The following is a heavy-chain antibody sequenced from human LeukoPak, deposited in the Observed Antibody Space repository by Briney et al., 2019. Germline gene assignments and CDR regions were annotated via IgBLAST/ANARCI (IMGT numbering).Heavy chain of an antibody. CDR2: IYSGGST. V-gene: IGHV3-53*01. J-gene: IGHJ3*02. Sequence: GGSLRLSCAASGFTVSSNYMSWVRQAPGKGLEWVSVIYSGGSTYYADSVKGRFTISRDNSKNTLYLQMNSLRAEDTAVYYCASGWLGSSSSFYAFDIWGQGTMVTVSS. CDR1: GFTVSSNY. D-gene: IGHD6-6*01. CDR3: ASGWLGSSSSFYAFDI.